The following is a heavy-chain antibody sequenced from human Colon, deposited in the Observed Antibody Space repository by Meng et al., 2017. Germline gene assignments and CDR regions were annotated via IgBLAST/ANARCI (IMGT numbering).Heavy chain of an antibody. D-gene: IGHD6-13*01. V-gene: IGHV3-9*01. Sequence: GGSLRLSCAASGFTFNNYVMHWVRQAPGRGLEWVSGISGNSGRIAYADSVKGRFTISRDSVKNSLYLQMNSLINEDTALYYCAKDISTNSGYYYFDYWGQGTLVTVSS. CDR3: AKDISTNSGYYYFDY. CDR1: GFTFNNYV. J-gene: IGHJ4*02. CDR2: ISGNSGRI.